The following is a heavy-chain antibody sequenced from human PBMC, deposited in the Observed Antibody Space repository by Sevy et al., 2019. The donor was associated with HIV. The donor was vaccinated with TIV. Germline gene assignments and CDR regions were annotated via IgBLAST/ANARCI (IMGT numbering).Heavy chain of an antibody. Sequence: GGSLRLSCEVSGFTLDEYVMSWVRQVPGKGLEWVSGILSNGNAYYADSVRGRFTVSRDNVKNSLYLQMNTLRVEDTALYYCVRDGSGGNWIFDYWGQGSLVTVSS. CDR3: VRDGSGGNWIFDY. CDR2: ILSNGNA. CDR1: GFTLDEYV. V-gene: IGHV3-20*04. D-gene: IGHD2-21*01. J-gene: IGHJ4*02.